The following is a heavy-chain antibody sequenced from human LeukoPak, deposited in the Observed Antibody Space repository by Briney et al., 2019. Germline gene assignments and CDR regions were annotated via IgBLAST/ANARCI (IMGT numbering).Heavy chain of an antibody. CDR2: VGPYNGNT. Sequence: ASVNVSYKASRYTFFDYGIIWLRQSPGQRLEWWGWVGPYNGNTEYSQKLQGRVILTTDTLTNTAFMELTSLSPDDTAIYYCARDYRTKMATITDIWGQGTLVAVSS. CDR1: RYTFFDYG. CDR3: ARDYRTKMATITDI. D-gene: IGHD5-24*01. J-gene: IGHJ4*02. V-gene: IGHV1-18*01.